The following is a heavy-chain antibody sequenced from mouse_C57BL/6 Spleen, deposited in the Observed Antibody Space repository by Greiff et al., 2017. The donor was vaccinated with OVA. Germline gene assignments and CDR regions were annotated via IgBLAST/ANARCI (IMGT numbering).Heavy chain of an antibody. D-gene: IGHD2-1*01. CDR1: GFTFISYS. CDR2: ISDGGSYT. V-gene: IGHV5-4*01. CDR3: AREGYYGNDFDY. J-gene: IGHJ2*01. Sequence: EVMLVESGGGLVKPGGSLKLSCAGSGFTFISYSMSWVRQTPEKRLEWVATISDGGSYTYYPDNVKGRFTISRDNAKNNLYLQMSHLKSEDTAMYYCAREGYYGNDFDYWGQGTTLTVSS.